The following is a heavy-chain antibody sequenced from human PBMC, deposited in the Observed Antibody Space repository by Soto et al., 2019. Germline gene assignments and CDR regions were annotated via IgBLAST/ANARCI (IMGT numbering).Heavy chain of an antibody. J-gene: IGHJ4*02. CDR3: ARVGEAWSDDFRSGYYQQFDY. V-gene: IGHV3-30*04. D-gene: IGHD3-3*01. CDR2: ISHDGSNK. CDR1: GFTFSTYT. Sequence: QVQLVESGGGVVQPGRSLRLSCAASGFTFSTYTMHWVRQAPGKGLQWVAFISHDGSNKYYADSVKGRFIISRDNSRNTLYSQMNSLRAEDTALYYCARVGEAWSDDFRSGYYQQFDYWGQGTLVTVSS.